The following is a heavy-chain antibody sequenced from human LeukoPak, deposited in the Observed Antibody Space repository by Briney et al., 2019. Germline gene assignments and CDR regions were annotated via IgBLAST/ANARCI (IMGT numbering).Heavy chain of an antibody. CDR3: ARPVPSRLGWFDP. V-gene: IGHV4-61*02. D-gene: IGHD1-1*01. J-gene: IGHJ5*02. CDR2: MYSSGST. CDR1: GGSISSGSYY. Sequence: SQTLSLTCTVSGGSISSGSYYWSWIRQPAGKGLEWIGRMYSSGSTNYNPSLKSRVTISVDTSKNQFSLKLNSVTAADTAVYYCARPVPSRLGWFDPWGQGTLVTVSS.